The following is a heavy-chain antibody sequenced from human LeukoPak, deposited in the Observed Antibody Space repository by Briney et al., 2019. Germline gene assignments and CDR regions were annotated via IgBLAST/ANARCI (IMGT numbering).Heavy chain of an antibody. J-gene: IGHJ4*02. V-gene: IGHV4-39*01. CDR3: ARHLGFLEWSQKDIDY. Sequence: PSETLSLTCTVSGGSISSSSYYWGWIRQPPGKGLEWIGSIYYSGSTYYNPSLKSRVTISVDTSKNQFSLKLSSVTAADTAVYYCARHLGFLEWSQKDIDYWGQGTLVTVSS. CDR1: GGSISSSSYY. CDR2: IYYSGST. D-gene: IGHD3-3*01.